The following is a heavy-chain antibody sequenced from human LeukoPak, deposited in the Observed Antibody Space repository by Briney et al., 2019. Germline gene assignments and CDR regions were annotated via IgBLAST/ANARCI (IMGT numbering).Heavy chain of an antibody. D-gene: IGHD2-2*01. V-gene: IGHV4-34*01. CDR1: GGSFSGYY. Sequence: SETLSVTCAVYGGSFSGYYWRWIRQPPGKGLEWIGEINHSGTTNYNPSLKSRVTISVDTSKNQFSLKLSSVTAADTAVYYCARGPLGYCSSTSCSRQYNWFDPWGQGTLVTVSS. J-gene: IGHJ5*02. CDR3: ARGPLGYCSSTSCSRQYNWFDP. CDR2: INHSGTT.